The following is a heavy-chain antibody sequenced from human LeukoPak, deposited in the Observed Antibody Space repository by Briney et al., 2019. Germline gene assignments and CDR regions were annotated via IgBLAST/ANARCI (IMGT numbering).Heavy chain of an antibody. CDR1: GYTFTGYY. Sequence: ASVKVSCKASGYTFTGYYMHWVRQAPGQGLEWMGWINPNSGDTNYAQKFQGRVTMTRDTSISTAYMELSRLRSDDTAVYYCATIAARSTPLGFLDFWGQGTLVTVSS. CDR2: INPNSGDT. CDR3: ATIAARSTPLGFLDF. V-gene: IGHV1-2*02. J-gene: IGHJ4*02. D-gene: IGHD6-6*01.